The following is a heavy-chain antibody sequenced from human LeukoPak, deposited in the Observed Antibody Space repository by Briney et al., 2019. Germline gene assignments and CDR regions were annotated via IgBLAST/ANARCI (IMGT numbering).Heavy chain of an antibody. V-gene: IGHV1-69-2*01. Sequence: ASVKVSCKASGYTFTRYYMHWVRQAPGQGLEWIGLVDPEDGETIYAEKFQGRVTITAETSTDTAYMELSSLRSEDTAVYYCATTGSGYYKTNWFDPWGQGTLVTVSS. D-gene: IGHD3-3*01. CDR1: GYTFTRYY. J-gene: IGHJ5*02. CDR2: VDPEDGET. CDR3: ATTGSGYYKTNWFDP.